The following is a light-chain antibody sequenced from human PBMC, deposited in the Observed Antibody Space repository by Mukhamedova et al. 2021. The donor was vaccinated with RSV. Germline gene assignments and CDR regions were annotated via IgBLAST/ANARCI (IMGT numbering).Light chain of an antibody. Sequence: IGSNYVYWYQQLPGTAPKLLIYRNNQRPSGVPDRFSGSKSGTPASLPISGLRSEDGADYYCAAWDDSLRGWVFGGATNLTVL. J-gene: IGLJ3*02. V-gene: IGLV1-47*01. CDR2: RNN. CDR1: IGSNY. CDR3: AAWDDSLRGWV.